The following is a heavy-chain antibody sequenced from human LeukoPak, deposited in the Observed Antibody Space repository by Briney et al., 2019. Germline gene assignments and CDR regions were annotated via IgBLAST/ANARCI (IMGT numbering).Heavy chain of an antibody. CDR2: IYYSGST. CDR3: ARAKQQLVLWFDP. V-gene: IGHV4-39*07. J-gene: IGHJ5*02. CDR1: GGSISSSSYY. Sequence: SETLSLTCTVSGGSISSSSYYWGWIRQPPGKGLEWIGSIYYSGSTYYNPSLKSRVTISVDTSKNQFSLKLSSVTAADTAVYYCARAKQQLVLWFDPWGQGTLVTVSS. D-gene: IGHD6-13*01.